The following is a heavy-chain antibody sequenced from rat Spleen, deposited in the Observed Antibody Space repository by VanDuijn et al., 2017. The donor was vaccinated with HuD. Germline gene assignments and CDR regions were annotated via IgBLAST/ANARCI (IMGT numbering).Heavy chain of an antibody. D-gene: IGHD1-10*01. CDR2: ISYEGSST. J-gene: IGHJ4*01. V-gene: IGHV5-22*01. CDR1: GFTFSDYY. CDR3: ARRLYNNWGVMDA. Sequence: EVQLVESGGGLVQPGRSMKLSCAASGFTFSDYYMAWVRQAPKKGLEWVASISYEGSSTYYGDSVKGRFTISRDNAKSTLYLQMNSLRSEDTATYYCARRLYNNWGVMDAWGQGASVTVSP.